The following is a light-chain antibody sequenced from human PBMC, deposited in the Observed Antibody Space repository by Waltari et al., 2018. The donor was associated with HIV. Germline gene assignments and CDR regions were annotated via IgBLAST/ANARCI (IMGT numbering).Light chain of an antibody. V-gene: IGKV2-30*02. CDR1: QSLVHSDGNTY. CDR2: KVS. J-gene: IGKJ2*01. CDR3: MQETHWPPYT. Sequence: DVVMTQSPLSLHVTLGQPASISCRSSQSLVHSDGNTYLNWFQQRPGQSPRRLIYKVSNRASGVPDRFSGSGSGTDFTLRITRVEAEDVGVYYCMQETHWPPYTFGQGTKLEIK.